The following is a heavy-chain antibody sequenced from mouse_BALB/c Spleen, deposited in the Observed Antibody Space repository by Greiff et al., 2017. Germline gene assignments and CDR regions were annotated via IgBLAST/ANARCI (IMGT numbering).Heavy chain of an antibody. CDR3: ARENYYGRGDAMDY. Sequence: EVKLMESGPGLVKPSQSLSLTCTVTGYSITSDYAWNWIRQFPGNKLEWMGYISYSGSTSYNPSLKSRISITRDTSKNQFFLQLNSVTTEDTATYYCARENYYGRGDAMDYWGQGTSVTVSS. V-gene: IGHV3-2*02. CDR2: ISYSGST. CDR1: GYSITSDYA. D-gene: IGHD1-1*01. J-gene: IGHJ4*01.